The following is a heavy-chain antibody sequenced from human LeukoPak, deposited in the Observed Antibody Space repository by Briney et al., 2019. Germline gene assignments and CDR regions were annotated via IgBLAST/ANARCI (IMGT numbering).Heavy chain of an antibody. V-gene: IGHV4-59*01. J-gene: IGHJ5*02. CDR2: ICCSGST. Sequence: SETLSLTCTVSGGSFSNYYYSWARQPPGKGLEWVGYICCSGSTNYNPTLKSRVTISVDTSKNQFTLQLSSVTGADTAGDSCARLDWLLSPGRFDPWGQGTLVTVSS. CDR1: GGSFSNYY. D-gene: IGHD3-3*01. CDR3: ARLDWLLSPGRFDP.